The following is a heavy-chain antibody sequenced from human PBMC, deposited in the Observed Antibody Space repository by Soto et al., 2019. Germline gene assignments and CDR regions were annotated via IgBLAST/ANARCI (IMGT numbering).Heavy chain of an antibody. D-gene: IGHD3-16*01. Sequence: PSETLSLTCTVSGGSISRSGYYWGWIRQPPGKGLEWIGSIYYTGSAHYNPSLTSRVTISVDTSKNQFSLKLRSVTAADTAVYNCARHSEGDWFDPWGQGILVTVSS. CDR1: GGSISRSGYY. CDR2: IYYTGSA. J-gene: IGHJ5*02. CDR3: ARHSEGDWFDP. V-gene: IGHV4-39*01.